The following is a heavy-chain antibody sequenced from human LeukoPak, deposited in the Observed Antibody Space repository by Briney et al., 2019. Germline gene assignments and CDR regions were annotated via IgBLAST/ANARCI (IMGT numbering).Heavy chain of an antibody. V-gene: IGHV4-31*03. Sequence: SQTLSLTCTVSGGSISSGGYYWSWIRQHPGKGPEWIGYIYYSGSTYYNPSLKSRVTISVDTSKNQFSLKLSSVTAADTAVYYCASGRTRSDYYYYYMDVWGKGTTVTVSS. CDR2: IYYSGST. CDR1: GGSISSGGYY. CDR3: ASGRTRSDYYYYYMDV. D-gene: IGHD1-14*01. J-gene: IGHJ6*03.